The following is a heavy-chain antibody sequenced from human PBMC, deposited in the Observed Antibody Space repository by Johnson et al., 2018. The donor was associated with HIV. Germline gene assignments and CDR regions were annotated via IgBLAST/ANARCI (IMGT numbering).Heavy chain of an antibody. CDR3: ARGMYGDAFDI. D-gene: IGHD2-8*01. CDR2: IRSSGSNR. CDR1: GFTFSDHY. J-gene: IGHJ3*02. V-gene: IGHV3-11*01. Sequence: QVQLVESGGGLVQPGGSLRLSCVASGFTFSDHYMSWIRQAPGKGLEWVAHIRSSGSNRDYSDSVKGRFTIFRDNAKNSLYIQMSGLREEDTALYYCARGMYGDAFDIWGQGTMVTVSS.